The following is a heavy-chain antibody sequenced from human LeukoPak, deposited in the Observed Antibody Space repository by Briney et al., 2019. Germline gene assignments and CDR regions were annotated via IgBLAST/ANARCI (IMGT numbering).Heavy chain of an antibody. V-gene: IGHV3-33*06. CDR2: IWYDGTNK. D-gene: IGHD1-26*01. CDR3: AKIAGTYSPDY. Sequence: GGSLRLSCAASGFTFGKYGIHWARQAPGKGLEWVTVIWYDGTNKYYADSVKGRFTISKDNSKNTVSLQMDSLRAEDTAVYYCAKIAGTYSPDYWGQGTLVTVSS. J-gene: IGHJ4*02. CDR1: GFTFGKYG.